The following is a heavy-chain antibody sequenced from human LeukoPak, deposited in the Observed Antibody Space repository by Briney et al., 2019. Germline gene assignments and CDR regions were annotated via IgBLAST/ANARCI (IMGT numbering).Heavy chain of an antibody. CDR3: AQGKLGGFYSFDY. D-gene: IGHD3-3*02. CDR1: GFTFDDYA. Sequence: GGSLRLSCAASGFTFDDYAMHWVRQAPGQGLEWVSGISWNSGSIGYADSVKGRFTISRDNAKNSLYLQMNSLRAEDTALYYCAQGKLGGFYSFDYWGQGTLVTVSS. J-gene: IGHJ4*02. V-gene: IGHV3-9*01. CDR2: ISWNSGSI.